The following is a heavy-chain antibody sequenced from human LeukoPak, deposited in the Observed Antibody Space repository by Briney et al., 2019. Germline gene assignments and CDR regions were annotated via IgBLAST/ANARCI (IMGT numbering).Heavy chain of an antibody. Sequence: AASVKVSCKASGYTFTSYGISWVRQAPGQGLEWMGWISAYNGNTNYAQKLQGRVTMTTDTSTSTAYMELRSLRSDDTAVYYCARGYDYVWGSYRSVYFDYWGQGTLVTVSS. CDR2: ISAYNGNT. J-gene: IGHJ4*02. D-gene: IGHD3-16*02. CDR3: ARGYDYVWGSYRSVYFDY. V-gene: IGHV1-18*01. CDR1: GYTFTSYG.